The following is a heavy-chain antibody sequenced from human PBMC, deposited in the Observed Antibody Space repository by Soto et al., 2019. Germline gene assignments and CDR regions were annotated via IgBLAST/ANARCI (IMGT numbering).Heavy chain of an antibody. CDR1: GDSVSSNSAA. V-gene: IGHV6-1*01. CDR2: TYYRSKWYN. D-gene: IGHD4-17*01. Sequence: SQTLSLTCAISGDSVSSNSAAWNWIRQSPSRGLEWLGRTYYRSKWYNDYAVSVKSRITINPDTSKNTLYLQMNSLKSEDTAVYYCAKERAVMTAMTHSFDYWGQGSPVTVSS. J-gene: IGHJ4*02. CDR3: AKERAVMTAMTHSFDY.